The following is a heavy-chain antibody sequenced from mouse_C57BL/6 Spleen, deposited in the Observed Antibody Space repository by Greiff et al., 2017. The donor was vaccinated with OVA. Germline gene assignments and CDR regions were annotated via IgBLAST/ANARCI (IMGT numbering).Heavy chain of an antibody. D-gene: IGHD3-2*02. CDR1: GYTFTSYW. Sequence: QVHVKQPGTELVKPGASVKLSCKASGYTFTSYWMHWVKQRPGQGLEWIGNINPSNGGTNYNEKFKSKATLTVDKSSSTAYMQLSSLTSEDSAVYYCARSGAQATFAYWGQGTLVTVSA. J-gene: IGHJ3*01. CDR2: INPSNGGT. V-gene: IGHV1-53*01. CDR3: ARSGAQATFAY.